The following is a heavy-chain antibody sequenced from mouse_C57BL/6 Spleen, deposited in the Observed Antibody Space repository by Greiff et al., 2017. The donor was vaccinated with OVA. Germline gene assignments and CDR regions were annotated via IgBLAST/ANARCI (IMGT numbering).Heavy chain of an antibody. CDR2: IDPEDGDT. Sequence: EVQLQQSGAELVRPGASVKLSCTASGFNIKDYYMHWVKQRPEQGLEWIGRIDPEDGDTEYAPKFQGKATMTADTSSNTAYLQLSSLTSEDTAVYYCTTRRSGSYYYAMDDWGQGTSVTVSS. J-gene: IGHJ4*01. CDR1: GFNIKDYY. V-gene: IGHV14-1*01. CDR3: TTRRSGSYYYAMDD. D-gene: IGHD3-2*02.